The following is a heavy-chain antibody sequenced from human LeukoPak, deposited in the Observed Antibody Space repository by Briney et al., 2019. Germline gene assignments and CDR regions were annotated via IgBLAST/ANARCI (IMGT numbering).Heavy chain of an antibody. CDR1: GYTFTGYY. Sequence: ASVKVSCKASGYTFTGYYMHWVRQAPGQGLEWMGWISAYNGNTNYAQKLQGRVTMTTDTSTSTAYMELRSLRSDDTAVYYCAREGLELPNDYWGQGTLVTVSS. CDR3: AREGLELPNDY. CDR2: ISAYNGNT. J-gene: IGHJ4*02. D-gene: IGHD1-7*01. V-gene: IGHV1-18*04.